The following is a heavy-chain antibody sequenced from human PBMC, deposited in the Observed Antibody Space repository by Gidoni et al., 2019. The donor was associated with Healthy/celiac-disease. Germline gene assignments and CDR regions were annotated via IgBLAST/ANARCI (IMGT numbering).Heavy chain of an antibody. V-gene: IGHV4-61*02. J-gene: IGHJ4*02. CDR3: ARTYSGSSFVDY. CDR1: GGPISSGSYY. CDR2: IYTSGST. Sequence: QVQLQESGPGLVKPSQTLSLTCHVSGGPISSGSYYWSWIRQPAGKGLEWIGRIYTSGSTNYNPSLKSRVTISVDTSKNQCSLKLSSVTAADTAVYYCARTYSGSSFVDYWGQGTLVTVSS. D-gene: IGHD1-26*01.